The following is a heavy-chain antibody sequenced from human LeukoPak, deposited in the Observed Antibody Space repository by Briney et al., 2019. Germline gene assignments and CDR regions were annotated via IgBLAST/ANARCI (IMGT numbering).Heavy chain of an antibody. V-gene: IGHV3-30-3*01. Sequence: PGGSLRLSCAASGFTFSSYAMHWARQAPGKGLEWVAVISYDGSNKYYADSVKGRFTISRDNSKNTLYLQMNSLRAEDTAVYYCAALWPKVYYFDYWGQGTLVTVSS. CDR2: ISYDGSNK. J-gene: IGHJ4*02. CDR3: AALWPKVYYFDY. CDR1: GFTFSSYA. D-gene: IGHD2/OR15-2a*01.